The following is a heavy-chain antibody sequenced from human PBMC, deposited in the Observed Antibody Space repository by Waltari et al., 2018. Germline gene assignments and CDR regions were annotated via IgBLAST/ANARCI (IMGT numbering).Heavy chain of an antibody. D-gene: IGHD4-17*01. V-gene: IGHV3-74*01. J-gene: IGHJ2*01. CDR3: ARGARRTTVTTGWWYFDV. CDR2: SNSDGSSI. CDR1: GFTFSLYW. Sequence: EVQLVESGGGLVQPGGSLRLSCAASGFTFSLYWMHWVRQGPGKGLVWVSRSNSDGSSISYADSVKGRFTIYKDNAKNTVYLQMNSLRDDDTAIYYCARGARRTTVTTGWWYFDVWGRGTLVTVSS.